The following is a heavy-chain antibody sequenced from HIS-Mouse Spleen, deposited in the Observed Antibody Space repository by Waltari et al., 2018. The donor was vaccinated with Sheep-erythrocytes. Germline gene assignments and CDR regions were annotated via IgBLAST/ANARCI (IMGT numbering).Heavy chain of an antibody. CDR1: GFTFSSYA. CDR2: ISYDGSNK. J-gene: IGHJ3*02. CDR3: ARGAFDI. V-gene: IGHV3-30-3*01. Sequence: QVQLVESGGGVVQPGRSLSPSCAASGFTFSSYAMHWVRQAPGKGLEWVAVISYDGSNKYYADSVKGRFTISRDNSKNTLYLQMNSLRAEDTAVYYCARGAFDIWGQGTMVTVSS.